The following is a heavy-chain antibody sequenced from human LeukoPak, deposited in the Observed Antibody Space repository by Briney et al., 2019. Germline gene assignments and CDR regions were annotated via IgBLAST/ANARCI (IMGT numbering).Heavy chain of an antibody. D-gene: IGHD1-26*01. CDR2: IYYSGST. CDR3: ARAPGIVGTTPFGNY. J-gene: IGHJ4*02. Sequence: SETLSLTCSVFGGSVSSGSYYWSWIRQSPGKGLEWIGCIYYSGSTNYNPSLRGRVAMSIDTSKNHFSLRLIFVTAADTAIYYCARAPGIVGTTPFGNYWGRGTLVTVSS. V-gene: IGHV4-61*03. CDR1: GGSVSSGSYY.